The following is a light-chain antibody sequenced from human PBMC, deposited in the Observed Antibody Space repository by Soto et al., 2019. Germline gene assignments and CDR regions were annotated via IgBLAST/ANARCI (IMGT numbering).Light chain of an antibody. CDR1: QSVSSS. CDR3: QQRSNWLPLT. J-gene: IGKJ4*01. V-gene: IGKV3-11*01. Sequence: EIVLTQSPATLSFSPGEIATLSCRASQSVSSSLAWYQQKPGQAPRLLIYAASHRATGIPARFSGSGSGTDFTLTISGLEPEDFAVYYCQQRSNWLPLTFGGGTKVDIK. CDR2: AAS.